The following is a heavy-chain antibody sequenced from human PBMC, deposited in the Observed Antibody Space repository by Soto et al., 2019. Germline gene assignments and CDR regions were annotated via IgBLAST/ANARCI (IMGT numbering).Heavy chain of an antibody. Sequence: SVKVSCKASEFTFTSSTVQWVRQARGQRLEWIGWIVVGSGNTNYAQKFQERVTITRGMSTSTAYMELSSLRSEDTAVYYCAAADEGWKLALDVWGQGTTVTVSS. D-gene: IGHD3-3*02. CDR1: EFTFTSST. V-gene: IGHV1-58*01. CDR2: IVVGSGNT. CDR3: AAADEGWKLALDV. J-gene: IGHJ6*02.